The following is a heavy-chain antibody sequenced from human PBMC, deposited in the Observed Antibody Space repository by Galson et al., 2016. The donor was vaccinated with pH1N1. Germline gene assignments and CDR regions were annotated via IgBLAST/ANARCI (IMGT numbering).Heavy chain of an antibody. V-gene: IGHV3-48*01. CDR2: ISSSRSVI. Sequence: QAPGKGLEWIAYISSSRSVIKYADSVRGRFTVSRDHVKNSLDLQMNSLRVDDTAVYYCARDTTVTTGPRWFASWGQGTLVSVSS. D-gene: IGHD4-17*01. J-gene: IGHJ5*01. CDR3: ARDTTVTTGPRWFAS.